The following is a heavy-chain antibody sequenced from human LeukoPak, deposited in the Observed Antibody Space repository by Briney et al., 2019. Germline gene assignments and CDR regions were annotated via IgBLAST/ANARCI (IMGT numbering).Heavy chain of an antibody. CDR3: ARGHECSSSGDY. V-gene: IGHV4-4*07. CDR2: IYTSGST. Sequence: SETLSLTCTVSGGSISSYYWSWIRQPAGKGLEWIGRIYTSGSTNYNPSLKSRVTISVDKSKNQFSLKLSSVTAADTAVYYCARGHECSSSGDYWGQGTLVTVSS. CDR1: GGSISSYY. D-gene: IGHD6-6*01. J-gene: IGHJ4*02.